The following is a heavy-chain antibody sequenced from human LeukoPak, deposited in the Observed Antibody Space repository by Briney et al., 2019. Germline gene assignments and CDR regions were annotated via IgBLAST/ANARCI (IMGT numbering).Heavy chain of an antibody. J-gene: IGHJ2*01. D-gene: IGHD1-26*01. CDR2: ISTSGDGT. CDR3: AKNLLGSGAYSWYFDL. CDR1: GFTFSSYE. V-gene: IGHV3-23*01. Sequence: PGGSLRLSCAASGFTFSSYEMNWVRQTPGKGLEWVSSISTSGDGTVYADSVKGRVTISRDNSKNTLYLQMNSLRAEDTAVYSCAKNLLGSGAYSWYFDLWGRGTLVTVSS.